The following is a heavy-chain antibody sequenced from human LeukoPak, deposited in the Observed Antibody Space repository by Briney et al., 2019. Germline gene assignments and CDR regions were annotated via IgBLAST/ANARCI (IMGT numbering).Heavy chain of an antibody. CDR1: GGSFSGYY. Sequence: SETLSLTCAVYGGSFSGYYWSWIRQPPGKGLEWIGEINHSGSTNYNPSLKSRVTISMDTSKNQFSLKLSSVTAADTAVYYCARGGGITMIVVLITDAFDIWGQGTMVTVSS. J-gene: IGHJ3*02. D-gene: IGHD3-22*01. CDR2: INHSGST. V-gene: IGHV4-34*01. CDR3: ARGGGITMIVVLITDAFDI.